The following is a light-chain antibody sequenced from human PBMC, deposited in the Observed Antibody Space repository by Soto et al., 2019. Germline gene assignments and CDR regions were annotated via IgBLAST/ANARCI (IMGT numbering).Light chain of an antibody. V-gene: IGKV1-9*01. J-gene: IGKJ5*01. CDR2: AAS. CDR1: QGISSY. CDR3: QQLFDSPIP. Sequence: QLTQSPSSLSTSVRDRVTITCRASQGISSYLAWYQQKPGKAPKVLIYAASSLQSGIPSRFSGSGSGTEFSLTITSLQPEDFATYYCQQLFDSPIPFGQGTLLEIK.